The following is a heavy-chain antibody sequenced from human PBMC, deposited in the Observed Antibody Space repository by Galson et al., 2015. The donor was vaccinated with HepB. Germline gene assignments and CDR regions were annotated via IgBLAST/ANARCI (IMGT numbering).Heavy chain of an antibody. V-gene: IGHV1-2*02. CDR2: INPNSGGT. D-gene: IGHD3-10*01. CDR3: ARAIRMVRGVITWFDP. Sequence: SVKVSCKASGYTFTGYYMHWVRQAPGQGPEWMGWINPNSGGTNYAQKFQGRVTMTRDTSISTAYMELSRLRSDDTAVYYCARAIRMVRGVITWFDPWGQGTLVTVSS. CDR1: GYTFTGYY. J-gene: IGHJ5*02.